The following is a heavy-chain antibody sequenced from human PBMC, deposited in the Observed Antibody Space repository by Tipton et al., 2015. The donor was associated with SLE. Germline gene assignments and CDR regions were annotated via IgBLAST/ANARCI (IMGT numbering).Heavy chain of an antibody. D-gene: IGHD3-10*01. CDR2: FYFSGGS. V-gene: IGHV4-38-2*02. CDR1: LYSIGSGFY. CDR3: ARHLGVIVAFGV. Sequence: TLSLTCTVSLYSIGSGFYWDWIRQSPGKGLEWIGFFYFSGGSQYNPSLKSRVAISADTSNNQFSLELRSVTAADTAVYYCARHLGVIVAFGVWGQGTVLTVSS. J-gene: IGHJ3*01.